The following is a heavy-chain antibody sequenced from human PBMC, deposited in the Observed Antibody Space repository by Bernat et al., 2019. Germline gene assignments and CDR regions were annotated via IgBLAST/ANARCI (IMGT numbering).Heavy chain of an antibody. D-gene: IGHD6-19*01. V-gene: IGHV3-30*18. Sequence: RLSCAASGFTFSSYGMHWVRQAPGKGLEWVAVISNDGRNKYYADSVKDRLTISRDNSQNTLYLQMNSLRAEDTAVYYCAKDSSGWPDDWGKGNLVTVS. CDR1: GFTFSSYG. J-gene: IGHJ4*02. CDR3: AKDSSGWPDD. CDR2: ISNDGRNK.